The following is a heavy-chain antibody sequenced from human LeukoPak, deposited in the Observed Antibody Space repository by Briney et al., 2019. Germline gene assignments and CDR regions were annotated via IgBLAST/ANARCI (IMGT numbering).Heavy chain of an antibody. CDR1: GGSFTNYY. CDR3: ARTYCDSITCYRFDN. V-gene: IGHV4-4*07. CDR2: ISTSGST. Sequence: SETLSLTCTVSGGSFTNYYWNWIRQPAGKALEWIGRISTSGSTNYNPSVSTRVTMSIDTSKNQFSLELKSVTAADAAVYYCARTYCDSITCYRFDNWGQGILITVSS. D-gene: IGHD2/OR15-2a*01. J-gene: IGHJ4*02.